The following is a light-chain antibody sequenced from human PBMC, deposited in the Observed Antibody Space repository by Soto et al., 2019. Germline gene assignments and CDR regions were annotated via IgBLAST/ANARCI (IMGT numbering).Light chain of an antibody. CDR1: QVISKF. CDR3: QQYDNYPLT. Sequence: DIQMTQSPSSLSASVGDRVTITCRSSQVISKFLNWYQLKPGKAPKLLIVDASELETGVTSRFSGHRSGTDVSFIISSLQPEDIATYYCQQYDNYPLTFGGGTKVDIK. V-gene: IGKV1-33*01. J-gene: IGKJ4*01. CDR2: DAS.